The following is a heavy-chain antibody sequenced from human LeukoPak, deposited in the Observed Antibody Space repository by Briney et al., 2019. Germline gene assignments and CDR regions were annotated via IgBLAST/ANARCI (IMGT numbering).Heavy chain of an antibody. J-gene: IGHJ6*02. CDR2: VNRDGSET. CDR1: GSALSSHW. V-gene: IGHV3-7*03. CDR3: ARNNGMDV. Sequence: GGSLRLSCAASGSALSSHWMTWVRQVPGRGPEWVANVNRDGSETYYLDSVKGRFTISKDNAKNSLYLQMNSLRAEDTALYHCARNNGMDVWGQGTTVIVSS.